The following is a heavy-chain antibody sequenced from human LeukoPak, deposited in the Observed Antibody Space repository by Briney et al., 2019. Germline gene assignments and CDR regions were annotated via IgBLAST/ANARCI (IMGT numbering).Heavy chain of an antibody. CDR1: GGSFSGYY. V-gene: IGHV4-34*01. CDR3: ARGERRITIFGVVIKMTPFDY. Sequence: PSETLSLTCAVYGGSFSGYYWSWIRQPPGKGLEWIGEINHSGSTNYNPSLKSRVTISVDTSKNQFSLKLSSVTAADTAVYYCARGERRITIFGVVIKMTPFDYWGQGTLVTVSS. J-gene: IGHJ4*02. D-gene: IGHD3-3*01. CDR2: INHSGST.